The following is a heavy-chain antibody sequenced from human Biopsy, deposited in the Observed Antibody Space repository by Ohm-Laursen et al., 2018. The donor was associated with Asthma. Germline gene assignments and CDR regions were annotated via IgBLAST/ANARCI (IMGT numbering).Heavy chain of an antibody. J-gene: IGHJ6*02. Sequence: ASVKVSCKAPGGTFSNFAISWVRQAPGQGLEWLGGIITFFGTTNYAQKFQGRVTITADESTSTAYMEVTSLRSEDTAIYYCARCQVGYSSGWSLLLKKIYYSGMDVWGQGTAATVSS. D-gene: IGHD6-19*01. V-gene: IGHV1-69*13. CDR3: ARCQVGYSSGWSLLLKKIYYSGMDV. CDR2: IITFFGTT. CDR1: GGTFSNFA.